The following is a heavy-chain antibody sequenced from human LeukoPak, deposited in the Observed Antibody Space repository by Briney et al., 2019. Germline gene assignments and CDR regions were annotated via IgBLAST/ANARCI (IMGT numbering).Heavy chain of an antibody. CDR2: IIPIFGTA. Sequence: SLRLSCKASGGTFSRYVISWVRQAPGHGLEWMGGIIPIFGTANYAQKFHGRVTITTDESASTAYMALSSLRSEDTAVYYCARGFNYYDSSGYYSARALYYYYMDVWGKGTTVTVSS. J-gene: IGHJ6*03. D-gene: IGHD3-22*01. V-gene: IGHV1-69*05. CDR1: GGTFSRYV. CDR3: ARGFNYYDSSGYYSARALYYYYMDV.